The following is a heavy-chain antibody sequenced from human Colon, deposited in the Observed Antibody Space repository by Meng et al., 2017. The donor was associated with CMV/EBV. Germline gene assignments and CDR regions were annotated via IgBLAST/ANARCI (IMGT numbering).Heavy chain of an antibody. CDR2: ISGHNGNT. Sequence: ASVKVSCKASGYTFSMFGVSWVRQAPGQGLEWMGWISGHNGNTNYAQKYQGRVTLTTDTSTSTAYMELSRLRSDDTAVYFCTRVQRITGIQYPYYFDVWGQGTTVTVSS. J-gene: IGHJ6*03. CDR1: GYTFSMFG. CDR3: TRVQRITGIQYPYYFDV. D-gene: IGHD1-20*01. V-gene: IGHV1-18*01.